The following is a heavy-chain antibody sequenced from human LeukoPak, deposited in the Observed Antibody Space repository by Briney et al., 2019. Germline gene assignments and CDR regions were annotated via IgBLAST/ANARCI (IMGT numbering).Heavy chain of an antibody. CDR1: GYTFTSYA. D-gene: IGHD3-9*01. CDR2: INAGNGNT. CDR3: ARGVHDILTGYYLEY. V-gene: IGHV1-3*01. Sequence: ASVKVSCKASGYTFTSYAMHWVRQAPGQRLEWMEWINAGNGNTKYSQKFQGRVTITRDTSASTAYMELSSLRSEDTAVYYCARGVHDILTGYYLEYWGQGTLVTVSS. J-gene: IGHJ4*02.